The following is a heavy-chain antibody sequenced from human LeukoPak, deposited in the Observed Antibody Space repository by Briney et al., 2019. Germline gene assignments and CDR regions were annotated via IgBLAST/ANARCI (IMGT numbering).Heavy chain of an antibody. CDR2: IYGGDST. CDR3: ARGLLMIPNWFDP. D-gene: IGHD2-21*01. V-gene: IGHV3-66*01. Sequence: GGSLRLSCAASGFTVSSNYMSWVRQAPGKGLEWVSLIYGGDSTYYGDSVKGRFTISRDNSKNTLYLQMNSLGAEDTAVYYCARGLLMIPNWFDPWGQGTLVTVSS. J-gene: IGHJ5*02. CDR1: GFTVSSNY.